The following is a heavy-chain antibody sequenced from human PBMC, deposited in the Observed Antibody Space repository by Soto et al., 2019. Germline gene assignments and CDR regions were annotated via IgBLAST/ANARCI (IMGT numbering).Heavy chain of an antibody. CDR1: GFTVSTKY. Sequence: EVQLVESGGGLVQPGGSLRLSCAASGFTVSTKYMSWVRQAPGKGLEWVSVIYSGGSTFYADSVRGRFTSSRDNSKNTVDFQMNSRRAEDTAVYYCARDPWAADYWGQGTLVTVSS. D-gene: IGHD3-16*01. CDR2: IYSGGST. J-gene: IGHJ4*02. V-gene: IGHV3-66*01. CDR3: ARDPWAADY.